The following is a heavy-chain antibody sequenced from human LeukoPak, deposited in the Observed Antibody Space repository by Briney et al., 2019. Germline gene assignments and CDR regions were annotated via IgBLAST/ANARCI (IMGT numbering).Heavy chain of an antibody. CDR3: ARSSSASRY. V-gene: IGHV3-21*01. CDR1: GFTFSSYS. D-gene: IGHD3-16*01. J-gene: IGHJ4*02. Sequence: GGSLRLSCAASGFTFSSYSMNWVRQAPGKGLEWVSSISSSSSYIYYAGSVKGRFTISRDNPKNSLYLQMNSLRAEDTAVYYCARSSSASRYWGQGTLVTVSS. CDR2: ISSSSSYI.